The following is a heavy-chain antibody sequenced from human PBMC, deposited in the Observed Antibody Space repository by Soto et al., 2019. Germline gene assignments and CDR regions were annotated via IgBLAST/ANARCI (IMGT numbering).Heavy chain of an antibody. J-gene: IGHJ4*02. CDR2: ISGRNSDI. Sequence: QVQLVESGGGLVKPGGSLRLSCAASGFPFSDYYMTWIRQAPGMGLECISHISGRNSDIYYTDSVKGRFTISRDNAENSLYLQMNSLRAEDTAVYYCARERYSSGHFDIWGQGTLVTVSS. CDR3: ARERYSSGHFDI. CDR1: GFPFSDYY. V-gene: IGHV3-11*01. D-gene: IGHD6-19*01.